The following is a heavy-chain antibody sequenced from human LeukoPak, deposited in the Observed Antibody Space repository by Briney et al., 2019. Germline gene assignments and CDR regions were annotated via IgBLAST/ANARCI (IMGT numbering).Heavy chain of an antibody. J-gene: IGHJ6*02. CDR1: GFTFSSYA. V-gene: IGHV3-30*04. Sequence: GGSLRLSCAASGFTFSSYAMHWVRQAPGKGLEWVAVISYDGSNKYYADSVKGRFTISRDNSKNTLYLQMNSLRAEDTGVYYCASPGRGYSGYDIYYGMDVWGQGTTVTVSS. D-gene: IGHD5-12*01. CDR2: ISYDGSNK. CDR3: ASPGRGYSGYDIYYGMDV.